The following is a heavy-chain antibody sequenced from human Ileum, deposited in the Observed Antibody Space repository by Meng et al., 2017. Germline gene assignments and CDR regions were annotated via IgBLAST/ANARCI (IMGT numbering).Heavy chain of an antibody. CDR1: GGSFSGYY. Sequence: QVQLQQWGAGLLKPSETLSLTCAVYGGSFSGYYWSWIRKPPGKGLEWIGEINHSGSTNYNPSLKSRVTISVDTSKNQFSLKLSSVTAADTAVYYCARGGGRYGPDFDYWGQGTLVTVSS. CDR2: INHSGST. V-gene: IGHV4-34*01. J-gene: IGHJ4*02. CDR3: ARGGGRYGPDFDY. D-gene: IGHD3-16*01.